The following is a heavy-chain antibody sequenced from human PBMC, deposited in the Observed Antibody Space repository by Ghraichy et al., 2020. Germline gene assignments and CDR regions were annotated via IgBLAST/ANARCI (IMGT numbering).Heavy chain of an antibody. CDR2: IKTDGSEK. J-gene: IGHJ3*02. V-gene: IGHV3-7*01. CDR1: GFTFSSHW. D-gene: IGHD2-2*03. Sequence: GGSLRLSCAASGFTFSSHWMTWVRQASGKGLEWVANIKTDGSEKYYVDSVKGRFTISRDNAMNSLYLQMNSLRAEDTAVYYCARDVGYCRTTSCKGDAIDIWGQGTMVTVFS. CDR3: ARDVGYCRTTSCKGDAIDI.